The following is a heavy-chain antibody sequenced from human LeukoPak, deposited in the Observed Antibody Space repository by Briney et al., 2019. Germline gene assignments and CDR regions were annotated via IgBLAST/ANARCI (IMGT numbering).Heavy chain of an antibody. CDR3: ARLPTGYPNWFDA. CDR1: GGSLNFKTNS. Sequence: PSETLSLTCTVSGGSLNFKTNSWAWVRQPPGRSLEWIEAVHFSGDIYYNPSVMSRVTISVDRSKNQYFLRLNSLTATDTAIYYCARLPTGYPNWFDAWGRGILVTVSS. V-gene: IGHV4-39*01. D-gene: IGHD3-9*01. J-gene: IGHJ5*02. CDR2: VHFSGDI.